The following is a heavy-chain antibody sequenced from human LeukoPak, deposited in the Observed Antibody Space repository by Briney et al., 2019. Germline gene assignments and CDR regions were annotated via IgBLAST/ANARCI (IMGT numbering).Heavy chain of an antibody. D-gene: IGHD3-9*01. CDR1: GGSFSGYY. J-gene: IGHJ5*02. CDR3: ASTPQLRYFDWFPT. V-gene: IGHV4-34*01. CDR2: INHSGST. Sequence: SETLSLTCAVYGGSFSGYYWSWIRQPPGKGLEWIGEINHSGSTNYNPSLKSRVTISVDTSKNQFSLKLSSVTAADTAVYYCASTPQLRYFDWFPTWGQGILVTVSS.